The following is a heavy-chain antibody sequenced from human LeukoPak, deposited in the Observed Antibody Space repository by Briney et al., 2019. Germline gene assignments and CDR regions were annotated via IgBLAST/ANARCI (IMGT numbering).Heavy chain of an antibody. D-gene: IGHD3-10*01. V-gene: IGHV1-2*02. CDR1: GYTFTTYY. J-gene: IGHJ4*02. Sequence: GASVKVSCKASGYTFTTYYLHWIRKAPGQGLEWKGWIDPNNGGTHYAQKFRDRVTMTRDRSISTAYLGLSSLTSDDTTMYYCARDLRDDGFGAEGSLDYWGQGTLVTVSS. CDR3: ARDLRDDGFGAEGSLDY. CDR2: IDPNNGGT.